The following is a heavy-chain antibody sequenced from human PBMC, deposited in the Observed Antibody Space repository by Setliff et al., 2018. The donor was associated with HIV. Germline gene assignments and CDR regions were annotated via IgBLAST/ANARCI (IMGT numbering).Heavy chain of an antibody. J-gene: IGHJ5*02. D-gene: IGHD3-10*01. CDR3: ARHSGVASTNWFDP. V-gene: IGHV4-39*01. CDR2: IYYSGST. Sequence: LSLTCTVSGGSISSSSYYWGWIRQPPGKGLGWIGSIYYSGSTYYNTSLKSRVTISVDTSKDQFSLKLSSVTDADTAVYYCARHSGVASTNWFDPWGQGTLVTVSS. CDR1: GGSISSSSYY.